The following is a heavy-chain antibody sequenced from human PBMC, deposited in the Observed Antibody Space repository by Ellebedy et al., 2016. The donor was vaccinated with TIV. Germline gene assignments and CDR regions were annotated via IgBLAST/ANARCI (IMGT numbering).Heavy chain of an antibody. CDR2: INPSGGST. CDR1: GYTFTSYG. D-gene: IGHD3-9*01. Sequence: ASVKVSXXASGYTFTSYGISWVRQAPGQGLEWMGIINPSGGSTSYAQKFQGRVTMTRDTSTSTAYMELSSLRSEDTAVYYCARGGDILTGAYDYWGQGTLVTVSS. V-gene: IGHV1-46*01. J-gene: IGHJ4*02. CDR3: ARGGDILTGAYDY.